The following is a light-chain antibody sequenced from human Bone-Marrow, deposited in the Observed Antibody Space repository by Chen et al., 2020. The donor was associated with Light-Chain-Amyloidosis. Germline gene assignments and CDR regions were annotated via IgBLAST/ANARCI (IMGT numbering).Light chain of an antibody. V-gene: IGLV3-25*03. Sequence: SYELTQPPSVSVSPGHTARITCSGDDLPTKYAYWYQQKPGQAPVLVIHRDTERPSGISERFSGPSSGTTATLTISGVQAEDEADYHCQSADSSGTYEVIFGGGTKLTVL. CDR3: QSADSSGTYEVI. J-gene: IGLJ2*01. CDR1: DLPTKY. CDR2: RDT.